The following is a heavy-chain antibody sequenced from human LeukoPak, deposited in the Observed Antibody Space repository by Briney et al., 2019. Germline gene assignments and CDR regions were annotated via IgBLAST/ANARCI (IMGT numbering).Heavy chain of an antibody. J-gene: IGHJ5*02. CDR1: GFTFSSYA. V-gene: IGHV3-30-3*01. CDR2: ISYDGSNK. CDR3: ARERLTRTRHNWFDP. D-gene: IGHD1-1*01. Sequence: GGSLRLSCAASGFTFSSYAMHWVRQAPGKGLEWVAVISYDGSNKYYADSVKGRFTISRDNSKNTLYLQMNSLRAEDTAVYYCARERLTRTRHNWFDPWGQGTLVTVSS.